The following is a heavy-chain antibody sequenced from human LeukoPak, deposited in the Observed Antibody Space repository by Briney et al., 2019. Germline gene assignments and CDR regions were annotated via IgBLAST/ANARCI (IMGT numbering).Heavy chain of an antibody. V-gene: IGHV3-48*01. J-gene: IGHJ4*02. CDR2: ISSSSSTI. D-gene: IGHD6-19*01. Sequence: GGSLRLSCAASGFTFSSYSMNWVRQAPGKGLEWVSYISSSSSTIYYADSVKGRFTISRDNSKNTVYLQMNSLRADDTAVFYCAKAGSSGSFDSWGQGTHVTVSS. CDR1: GFTFSSYS. CDR3: AKAGSSGSFDS.